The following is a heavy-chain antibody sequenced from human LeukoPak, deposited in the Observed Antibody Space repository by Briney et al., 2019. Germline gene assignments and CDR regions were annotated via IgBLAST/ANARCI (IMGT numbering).Heavy chain of an antibody. CDR1: GYTFTNSD. CDR3: ARYITMVRGGSWFDP. Sequence: ASVKVSCKASGYTFTNSDINWVRPATGQGLEWMGWMNPDSGNTGYAQNFQGRVTMTRNTSISTAYMELSSLRSEDTAVYYCARYITMVRGGSWFDPWGQGTLVTVSS. CDR2: MNPDSGNT. J-gene: IGHJ5*02. D-gene: IGHD3-10*01. V-gene: IGHV1-8*01.